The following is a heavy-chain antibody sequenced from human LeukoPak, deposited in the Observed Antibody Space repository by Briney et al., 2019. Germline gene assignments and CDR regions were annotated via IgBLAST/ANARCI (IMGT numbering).Heavy chain of an antibody. D-gene: IGHD6-6*01. CDR2: IYYSGST. CDR1: GDSISSYY. Sequence: PSETLSLTCTVSGDSISSYYWSWIRQPPGEGLEWIGYIYYSGSTNYNPSLKSRVTISVDTSKNQFSLKPSSVTAADTAVYYCARGLEARRYYYFYYMDVWGKGTTVTVSS. V-gene: IGHV4-59*01. J-gene: IGHJ6*03. CDR3: ARGLEARRYYYFYYMDV.